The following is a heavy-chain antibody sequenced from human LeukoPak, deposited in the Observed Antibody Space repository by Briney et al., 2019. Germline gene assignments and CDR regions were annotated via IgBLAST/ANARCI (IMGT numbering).Heavy chain of an antibody. Sequence: GGSLRRSCVVSGFTFSSYWMSWVRQAPGKGLEWVANIKQDGSEKYYVDSVKGRFTMSRDNAKNSLYLQMNSLRAEDTAVYYCARVQWELRGVGSYFEYWGEGALVTVSS. D-gene: IGHD1-26*01. CDR1: GFTFSSYW. V-gene: IGHV3-7*01. J-gene: IGHJ4*02. CDR2: IKQDGSEK. CDR3: ARVQWELRGVGSYFEY.